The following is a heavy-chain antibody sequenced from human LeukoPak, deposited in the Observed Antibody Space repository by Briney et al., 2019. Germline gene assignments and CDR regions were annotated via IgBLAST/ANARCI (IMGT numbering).Heavy chain of an antibody. CDR2: IGAYNGDT. CDR1: GYTFTSLG. V-gene: IGHV1-18*04. J-gene: IGHJ4*02. Sequence: ASVKDFCKPSGYTFTSLGISWVRQDPGQRLEWMGWIGAYNGDTNYAQKFHGRSTMTTDTSTSTAYMDLRSLRSDDTAVYYCTRDHCRGDNCPSFDYWGQGTLVTVSS. CDR3: TRDHCRGDNCPSFDY. D-gene: IGHD2-15*01.